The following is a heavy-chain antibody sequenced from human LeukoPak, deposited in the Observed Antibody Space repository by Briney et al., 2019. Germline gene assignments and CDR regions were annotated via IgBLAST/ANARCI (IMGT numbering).Heavy chain of an antibody. CDR1: GYTFSGYA. D-gene: IGHD5-24*01. CDR3: ARGIWSATRVDYYLDN. CDR2: INAGNGHT. Sequence: GASVKVSCKASGYTFSGYAVHWVRQATGQRFEWMGWINAGNGHTKYSQNFQGRVTITRDSSANIVYMELSSLTSEDTAVYYCARGIWSATRVDYYLDNWGQGTLVTVSS. V-gene: IGHV1-3*01. J-gene: IGHJ4*02.